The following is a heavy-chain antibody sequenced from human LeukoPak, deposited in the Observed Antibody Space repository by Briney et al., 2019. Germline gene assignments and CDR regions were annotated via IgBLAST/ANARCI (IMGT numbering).Heavy chain of an antibody. CDR3: ARGQHYGDLSSYGMDV. J-gene: IGHJ6*02. D-gene: IGHD4-17*01. Sequence: SETLSLTCAVSGGSISSGGYSWSWIRQPPGKGLEWIGYIYHSGSTYYNPSLKSRVTISVDRSKNQFSLKLSSVTAADTAVYYCARGQHYGDLSSYGMDVWGQGTTVTVPS. V-gene: IGHV4-30-2*01. CDR1: GGSISSGGYS. CDR2: IYHSGST.